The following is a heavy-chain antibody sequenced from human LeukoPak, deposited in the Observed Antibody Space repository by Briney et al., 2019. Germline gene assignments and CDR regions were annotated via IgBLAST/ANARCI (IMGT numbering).Heavy chain of an antibody. J-gene: IGHJ4*02. CDR1: GGSIGSYY. CDR2: IYDSGST. D-gene: IGHD6-6*01. V-gene: IGHV4-59*01. Sequence: PSETLSLTCTVSGGSIGSYYWSWIRQPPGKGLEWIGYIYDSGSTNYNPSLKSRVTISVDTSKNQFSLKLSSVTAADTAVYYCARSWSDYRSSFFDYWGQGALVTVSS. CDR3: ARSWSDYRSSFFDY.